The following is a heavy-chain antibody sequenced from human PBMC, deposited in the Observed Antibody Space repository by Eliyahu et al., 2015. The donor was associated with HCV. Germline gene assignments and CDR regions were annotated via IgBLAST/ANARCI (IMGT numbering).Heavy chain of an antibody. D-gene: IGHD1-26*01. CDR3: ARGAWAFAFDI. J-gene: IGHJ3*02. Sequence: QVTLKESGPVLVKPTETLTLTCTVXGFSLXNAGMGVXXIRQPPGKALEWLAHVFSSDGKSYSTSLKSRLSISKDTSKSQVVLTMTNMDPVDTATYYCARGAWAFAFDIWGQGTMVTVSP. CDR2: VFSSDGK. CDR1: GFSLXNAGMG. V-gene: IGHV2-26*01.